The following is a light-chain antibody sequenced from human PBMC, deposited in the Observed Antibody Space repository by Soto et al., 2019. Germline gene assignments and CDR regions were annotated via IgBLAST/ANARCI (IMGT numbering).Light chain of an antibody. Sequence: EIVLTQTPGTLSLSPGERATLSCRASQSVVINFLAWYQQKPGQAPRLLIFGASNRATGIPDRFSGGGSGTDFTLTISRLEPEDFATYYCQQSYSTPLTFGGGTKVEIK. CDR1: QSVVINF. CDR2: GAS. CDR3: QQSYSTPLT. J-gene: IGKJ4*01. V-gene: IGKV3-20*01.